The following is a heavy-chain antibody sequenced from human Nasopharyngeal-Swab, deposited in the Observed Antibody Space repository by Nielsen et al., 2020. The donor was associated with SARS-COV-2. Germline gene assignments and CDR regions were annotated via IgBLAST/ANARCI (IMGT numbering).Heavy chain of an antibody. D-gene: IGHD4-17*01. CDR1: GFTFSSFG. CDR2: IAHDASNE. CDR3: ARDAPAHYGAFY. J-gene: IGHJ4*02. Sequence: LSLTCAASGFTFSSFGMHWVRQAPGKGLEWVAFIAHDASNEYYGDSVKGRFSISRDSSKNTLYLQMDSLRGEDTAVYYCARDAPAHYGAFYWGRGTLVTVSS. V-gene: IGHV3-30*03.